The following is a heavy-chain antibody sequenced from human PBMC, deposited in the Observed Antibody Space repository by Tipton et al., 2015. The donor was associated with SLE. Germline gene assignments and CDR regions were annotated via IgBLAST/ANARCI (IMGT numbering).Heavy chain of an antibody. Sequence: TLSLTCTVSGGSISSSSYYWGWIRQPPGKGLEWIGSIYYSGSTYYNPSLKSRVTISVDTSKNQFSLKLSSVTAADTAVYYCARAPYANYFDYWGQGTLVTVSS. D-gene: IGHD4-17*01. CDR3: ARAPYANYFDY. CDR2: IYYSGST. V-gene: IGHV4-39*07. CDR1: GGSISSSSYY. J-gene: IGHJ4*02.